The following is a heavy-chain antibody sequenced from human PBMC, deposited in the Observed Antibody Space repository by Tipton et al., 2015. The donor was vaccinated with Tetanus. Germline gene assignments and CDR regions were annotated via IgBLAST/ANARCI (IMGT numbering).Heavy chain of an antibody. CDR3: ATAPLGEHYFDY. V-gene: IGHV1-18*01. J-gene: IGHJ4*01. Sequence: QSGAEVKKPGASVKVSCKASGYTFTQYGITWVRQAPGQGLEWMGWINPYRGNTNYAQSLQGRVTMTTDTSTSTVYMELRSLRSDDTAVYYCATAPLGEHYFDYWGQGTLITVSS. CDR2: INPYRGNT. CDR1: GYTFTQYG. D-gene: IGHD2-21*01.